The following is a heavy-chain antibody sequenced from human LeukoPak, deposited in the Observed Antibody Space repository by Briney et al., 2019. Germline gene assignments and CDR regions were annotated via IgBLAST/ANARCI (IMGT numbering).Heavy chain of an antibody. Sequence: PSETLSLTCTVSGGSISSYYWSWIRQPPGKGLEWIGYIYYSGSTNYNPSLKSRVTISVDTSKNQFSLNLSSVPAADTAVYYCASVYDPRDQGGYNLDYWGQGTLVTVSS. CDR3: ASVYDPRDQGGYNLDY. D-gene: IGHD5-12*01. V-gene: IGHV4-59*08. CDR2: IYYSGST. CDR1: GGSISSYY. J-gene: IGHJ4*02.